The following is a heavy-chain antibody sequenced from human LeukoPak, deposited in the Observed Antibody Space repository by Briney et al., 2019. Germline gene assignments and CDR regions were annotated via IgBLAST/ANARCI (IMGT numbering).Heavy chain of an antibody. CDR3: ARGSGKQWLVRGAFDI. CDR2: IYYSGST. D-gene: IGHD6-19*01. CDR1: GGSISSYY. J-gene: IGHJ3*02. V-gene: IGHV4-59*01. Sequence: PSETLSLTCTVSGGSISSYYWSWIRQPPGKGLEWIGYIYYSGSTNYNPSLKSRVTISVDTSKNQFSLKLSSVTAADTAAYYCARGSGKQWLVRGAFDIWGQGTMVTVSS.